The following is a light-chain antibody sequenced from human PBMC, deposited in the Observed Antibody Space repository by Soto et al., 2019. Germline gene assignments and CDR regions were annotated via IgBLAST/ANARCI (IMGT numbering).Light chain of an antibody. CDR3: QQYDTSPMYT. CDR2: DAS. CDR1: QSVSSSY. V-gene: IGKV3-20*01. Sequence: EIVLTQSPGTLSLSPGERASLSCRASQSVSSSYLAWYQQKPGQAPRLLIHDASSRATGIPDRFSGSGFGTDFTLTISRLEPEDFAVYYCQQYDTSPMYTFGQGTKLEIK. J-gene: IGKJ2*01.